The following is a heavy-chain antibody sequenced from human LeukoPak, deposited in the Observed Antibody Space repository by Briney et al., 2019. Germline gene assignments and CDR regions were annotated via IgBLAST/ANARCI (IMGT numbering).Heavy chain of an antibody. CDR1: GYSFTSYW. Sequence: GESLKISWRGSGYSFTSYWIDWVRQMPGKGVEWMGIIYPGDSDTRYSPSFQGQVTISADKSISTAYLQWSSLKASDTAMYYCAKGGAIVAEPFDYWGQGTLVTVSS. CDR2: IYPGDSDT. CDR3: AKGGAIVAEPFDY. J-gene: IGHJ4*02. D-gene: IGHD3-22*01. V-gene: IGHV5-51*01.